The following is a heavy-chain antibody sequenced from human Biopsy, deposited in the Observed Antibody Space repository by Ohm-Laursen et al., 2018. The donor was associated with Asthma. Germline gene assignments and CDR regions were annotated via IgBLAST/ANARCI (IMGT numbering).Heavy chain of an antibody. Sequence: VASVKVSCKISGYSLTDLSMHWVRQAPGQGLEWMGGHDREEGGTVNAWRFQGRVTMTEDTSTDTAYMELSSLSSDDTAVYYCASDFPKDYVRYNFQFWGQGTLVTVSS. V-gene: IGHV1-24*01. D-gene: IGHD4-17*01. CDR1: GYSLTDLS. CDR2: HDREEGGT. J-gene: IGHJ4*02. CDR3: ASDFPKDYVRYNFQF.